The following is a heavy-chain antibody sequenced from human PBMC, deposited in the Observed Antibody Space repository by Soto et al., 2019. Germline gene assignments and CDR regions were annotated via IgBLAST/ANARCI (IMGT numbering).Heavy chain of an antibody. D-gene: IGHD2-8*01. CDR1: GFTFSSYE. Sequence: GGSLRLSCAASGFTFSSYEMNWVRQAPGKGLEWVSYISSSGSTIYYADSVKGRFTISRDNAKNSLYLQMNSLRAEDTAVYYCAGNGGSTYWYFDLWGRGTLVTVSS. J-gene: IGHJ2*01. CDR2: ISSSGSTI. CDR3: AGNGGSTYWYFDL. V-gene: IGHV3-48*03.